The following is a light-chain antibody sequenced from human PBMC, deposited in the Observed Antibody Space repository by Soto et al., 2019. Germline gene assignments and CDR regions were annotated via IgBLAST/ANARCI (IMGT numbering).Light chain of an antibody. CDR2: GAS. CDR1: QSVSSN. J-gene: IGKJ1*01. V-gene: IGKV3-15*01. CDR3: QQYGGSPRT. Sequence: EIVMTQSPATLSVSPGERATLSCRASQSVSSNLAWYQQKPGQAPRLLIFGASTRVTGIPARFSGSGSGTEFTLTISSLQSEDFAVYYCQQYGGSPRTFGQGTKVDIK.